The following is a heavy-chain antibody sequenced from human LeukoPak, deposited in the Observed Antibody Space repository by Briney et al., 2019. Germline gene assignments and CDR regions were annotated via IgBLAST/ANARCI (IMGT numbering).Heavy chain of an antibody. V-gene: IGHV4-34*01. D-gene: IGHD3/OR15-3a*01. CDR1: GGSFSGYY. Sequence: PSETLSLTCAVYGGSFSGYYWSWIRQPPGKGLEWIGEINHSGSTNYNPSLKSRVTISVDTSKNQFSLKLSSVTAADTAVYYCANSWTRTYYFDYWGQGTLVTVSS. CDR2: INHSGST. CDR3: ANSWTRTYYFDY. J-gene: IGHJ4*02.